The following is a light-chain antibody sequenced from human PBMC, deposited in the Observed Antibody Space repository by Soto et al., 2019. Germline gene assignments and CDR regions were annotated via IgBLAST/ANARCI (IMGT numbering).Light chain of an antibody. Sequence: QSVMTQPPSVSAAPGQKVTISCSGSSSNIGGNSVSWYQQLPGTAPKLLIYDDDKRPSGIPDRFSGPKSGTSATLGITGFQTGDEADYYGGSWDSSLSAYVFATGTKLTVL. J-gene: IGLJ1*01. CDR3: GSWDSSLSAYV. CDR2: DDD. V-gene: IGLV1-51*01. CDR1: SSNIGGNS.